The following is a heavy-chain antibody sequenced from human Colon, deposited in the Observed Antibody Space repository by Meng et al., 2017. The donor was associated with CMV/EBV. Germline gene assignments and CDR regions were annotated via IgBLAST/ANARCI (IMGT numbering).Heavy chain of an antibody. CDR2: ISSSSTI. V-gene: IGHV3-48*04. CDR3: AKDIWIGHRLTGYSSGWDY. Sequence: GESLKISCAASGFTFRSYSMNWVRQAPGKGLEWVSYISSSSTIYYADSVKGRFTISRDNAENSLYLQMNSLRAEDTALYYCAKDIWIGHRLTGYSSGWDYWGQGTLVTVSS. CDR1: GFTFRSYS. J-gene: IGHJ4*02. D-gene: IGHD6-19*01.